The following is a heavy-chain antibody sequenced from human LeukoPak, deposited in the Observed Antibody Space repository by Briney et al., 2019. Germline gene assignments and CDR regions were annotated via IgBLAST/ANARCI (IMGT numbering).Heavy chain of an antibody. V-gene: IGHV3-33*01. Sequence: GSSLRLSCAASGFSFSTFVMHWVRQAPGKGLEWVAVIRPDGSHISYVGPVKGRFTISRDNSNNMLYLQMNSLRAEDTALYYCLREVDWKYAFDYWGRGTLVTVSS. CDR1: GFSFSTFV. CDR2: IRPDGSHI. J-gene: IGHJ4*02. CDR3: LREVDWKYAFDY. D-gene: IGHD1-7*01.